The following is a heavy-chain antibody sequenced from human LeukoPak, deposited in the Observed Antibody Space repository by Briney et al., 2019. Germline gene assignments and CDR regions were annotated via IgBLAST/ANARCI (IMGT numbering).Heavy chain of an antibody. D-gene: IGHD2-21*01. J-gene: IGHJ4*02. CDR3: AKDFRIGYSAHFDY. V-gene: IGHV3-23*01. CDR1: GFTCSTYV. Sequence: GGSLRLSCAASGFTCSTYVMSWVRQAPEKGLEFVSGIYENGGTTYYADSVKGRFSISRDNSKNTLYLQMDSLRGEDTAVYYCAKDFRIGYSAHFDYWGQGALVTVSS. CDR2: IYENGGTT.